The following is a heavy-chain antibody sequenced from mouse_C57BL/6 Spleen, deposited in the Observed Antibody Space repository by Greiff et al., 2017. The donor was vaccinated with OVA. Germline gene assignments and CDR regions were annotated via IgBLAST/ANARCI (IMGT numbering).Heavy chain of an antibody. CDR1: GYSITSGYY. D-gene: IGHD1-1*01. J-gene: IGHJ1*03. Sequence: DVQLQESGPGLVKPSQSLSLTCSVTGYSITSGYYWNWIRQFPGNKLEWMGYISYDGSNNYNPSLKNRISITRDTSKNQFFLKLNSVTTEDTATYYCARDRAYYYGSSYRWYFDVWGTGTTVTVSS. CDR3: ARDRAYYYGSSYRWYFDV. CDR2: ISYDGSN. V-gene: IGHV3-6*01.